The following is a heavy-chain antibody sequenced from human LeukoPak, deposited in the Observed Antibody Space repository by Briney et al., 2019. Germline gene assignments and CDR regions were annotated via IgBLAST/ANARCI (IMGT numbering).Heavy chain of an antibody. CDR2: ISAYYGNT. CDR1: GYRFTSYG. V-gene: IGHV1-18*01. CDR3: AREGYCSGGICYLTMNWFDP. J-gene: IGHJ5*02. D-gene: IGHD2-15*01. Sequence: GASVKVSCKASGYRFTSYGITWVRQAPGQGLEWMGWISAYYGNTNYAQKVQGRVTLTTDTSTSTAYMELRSLRSDDTAVYYCAREGYCSGGICYLTMNWFDPWGQGTLVTVSS.